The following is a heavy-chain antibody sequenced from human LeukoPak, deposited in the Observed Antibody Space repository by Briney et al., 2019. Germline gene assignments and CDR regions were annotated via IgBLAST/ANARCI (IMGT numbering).Heavy chain of an antibody. J-gene: IGHJ3*02. CDR2: IIGSGGST. CDR1: GFTFSTYA. Sequence: GGSLRLSCAASGFTFSTYAMSWVRQAPGQGLEWVSGIIGSGGSTYYADSVKGRFTISRDNSKNTLYLQMNSLRAEDTAVYYCANRPTVAVAGMGKAFDIWGQGTMVTVSS. V-gene: IGHV3-23*01. CDR3: ANRPTVAVAGMGKAFDI. D-gene: IGHD6-19*01.